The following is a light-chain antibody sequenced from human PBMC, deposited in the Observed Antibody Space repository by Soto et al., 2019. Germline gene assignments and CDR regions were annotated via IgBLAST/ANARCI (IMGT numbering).Light chain of an antibody. Sequence: DIQLTQSPPFLSASVGDRVTLTCRASQGISSLLAWYQQKPGKAPKLLIYGVSTLQSGVPSRFSGSGSGTDFSLTIINLQPEDFATYHCQQLNSYPYTFGQGTKVDIK. CDR2: GVS. CDR1: QGISSL. V-gene: IGKV1-9*01. J-gene: IGKJ2*01. CDR3: QQLNSYPYT.